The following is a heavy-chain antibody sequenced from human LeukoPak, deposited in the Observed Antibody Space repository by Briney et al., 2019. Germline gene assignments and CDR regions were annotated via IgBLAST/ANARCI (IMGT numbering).Heavy chain of an antibody. D-gene: IGHD6-13*01. V-gene: IGHV1-2*06. Sequence: ASVKVSCKASGYTFTGYYMHWVRQAPGQGLEGMGRINPNIGGTNYAQNFQGRVTMTRDTSISTAYMELSRLRSDDTAVYYCARAGYSSSWRVDYWGQGTLVTVSS. CDR3: ARAGYSSSWRVDY. J-gene: IGHJ4*02. CDR1: GYTFTGYY. CDR2: INPNIGGT.